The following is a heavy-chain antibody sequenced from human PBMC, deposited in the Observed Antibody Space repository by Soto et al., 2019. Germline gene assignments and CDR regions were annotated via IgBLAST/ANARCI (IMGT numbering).Heavy chain of an antibody. CDR1: GFTFSRYG. D-gene: IGHD5-12*01. CDR3: AKETVATIRPTRIYYSYGLDV. CDR2: KSHDGTNK. Sequence: QVQLVESGGGVVHPGRSLRLSCATSGFTFSRYGIHWVRQAPGKGLEWVAVKSHDGTNKYYTDSVKGRFIISRNNSKNTMYLELNSRRAEDTAVYYCAKETVATIRPTRIYYSYGLDVWGQRITVSVSS. V-gene: IGHV3-30*18. J-gene: IGHJ6*02.